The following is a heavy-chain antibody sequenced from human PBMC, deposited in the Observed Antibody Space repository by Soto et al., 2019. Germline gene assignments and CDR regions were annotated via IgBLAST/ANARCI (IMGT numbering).Heavy chain of an antibody. CDR1: GGTFSTYT. J-gene: IGHJ5*02. CDR2: IIPIIGIM. D-gene: IGHD3-22*01. Sequence: QVQLVQSGAEVKKPGSSVKVSCKASGGTFSTYTITWVRQAPGQGLEWMGRIIPIIGIMNYAQKFQGRVTITADKFTCTAYMELTRLRSDDTAVYYCAGDPDSHYNDSHASSYPWGQGTLVTVSS. CDR3: AGDPDSHYNDSHASSYP. V-gene: IGHV1-69*08.